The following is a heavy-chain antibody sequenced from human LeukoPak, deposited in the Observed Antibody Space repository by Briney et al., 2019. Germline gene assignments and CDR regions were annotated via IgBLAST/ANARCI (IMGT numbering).Heavy chain of an antibody. D-gene: IGHD6-6*01. V-gene: IGHV4-34*01. Sequence: SETLSLTCAVYGGSFSGYYWSWIRQPPGKGLEWIGEINHSGSTNYNPSLKSRVTISVDTSKNQFSLKLSSVTAADTAVYYCARRRPKSLAARPGPFDYWGQGTLVTVSS. J-gene: IGHJ4*02. CDR3: ARRRPKSLAARPGPFDY. CDR2: INHSGST. CDR1: GGSFSGYY.